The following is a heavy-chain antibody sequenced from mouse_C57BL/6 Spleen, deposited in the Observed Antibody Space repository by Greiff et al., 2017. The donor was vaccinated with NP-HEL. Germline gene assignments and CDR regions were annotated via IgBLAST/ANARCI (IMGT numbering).Heavy chain of an antibody. D-gene: IGHD2-1*01. CDR3: ARYTAGNEGYGYAMDY. CDR2: IDPEDGET. V-gene: IGHV14-2*01. Sequence: EVQLQQSGAELVKPGASVKLSCTASGFNIKDYYMHWVKQRTKQGLEWIGRIDPEDGETKYAPKFQGKATITADTSSNTAYLQLSSLTSEDTAVYYCARYTAGNEGYGYAMDYWGQGTSVTVSS. J-gene: IGHJ4*01. CDR1: GFNIKDYY.